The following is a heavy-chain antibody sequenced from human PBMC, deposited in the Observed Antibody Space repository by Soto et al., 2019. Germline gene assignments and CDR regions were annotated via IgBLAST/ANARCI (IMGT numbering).Heavy chain of an antibody. CDR1: GYTFTSYA. Sequence: QVQLVQSGAEVKKPGASVKVSCKASGYTFTSYAMHWVRQAPGQRLEWMGWINAGNGNTKYSQKFQGRVTITRDTSASTAYMELSSLRSEDTAVYYCARERGKGSGWNRHFDYWGQGTLVTVSS. D-gene: IGHD6-19*01. CDR2: INAGNGNT. CDR3: ARERGKGSGWNRHFDY. V-gene: IGHV1-3*01. J-gene: IGHJ4*02.